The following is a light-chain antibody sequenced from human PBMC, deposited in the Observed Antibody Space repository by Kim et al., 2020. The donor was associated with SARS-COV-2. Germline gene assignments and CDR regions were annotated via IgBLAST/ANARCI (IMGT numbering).Light chain of an antibody. CDR3: QQYDIWPRT. V-gene: IGKV3-15*01. Sequence: VAPGERATLSCGASQSLGSNLAWFQRKPGQAPRLLIYAASTRAAAVPARFSGSGSGTEFTLTINGLQSDDFALYFCQQYDIWPRTFGLGTKVDIK. CDR1: QSLGSN. J-gene: IGKJ1*01. CDR2: AAS.